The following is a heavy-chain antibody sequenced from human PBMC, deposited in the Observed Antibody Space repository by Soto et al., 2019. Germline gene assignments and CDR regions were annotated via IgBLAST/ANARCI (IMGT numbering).Heavy chain of an antibody. CDR3: ARETVSSTWYQYYGMDV. V-gene: IGHV6-1*01. D-gene: IGHD6-13*01. J-gene: IGHJ6*02. Sequence: SQTLSLTCAISGDSVSSNSVAWDWIRQSPSRGLEWLGRTYYRSKWYNDYAGSVKSRITINPDTSKNQFSLQLNSVTPEDTAVYYCARETVSSTWYQYYGMDVWGQGTTVTVSS. CDR1: GDSVSSNSVA. CDR2: TYYRSKWYN.